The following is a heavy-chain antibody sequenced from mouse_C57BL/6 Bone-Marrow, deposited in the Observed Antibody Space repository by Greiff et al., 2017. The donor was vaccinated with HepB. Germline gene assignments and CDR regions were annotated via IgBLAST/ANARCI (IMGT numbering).Heavy chain of an antibody. V-gene: IGHV14-3*01. D-gene: IGHD1-1*01. J-gene: IGHJ1*03. CDR3: ARSPNYYGSSSHWYFDV. CDR2: IDPATGNT. CDR1: GFNIKNTY. Sequence: VLLQQSVAELVRPGASVKLSCTASGFNIKNTYMHWVKQRPEQGLEWIGRIDPATGNTKYAPKFQGKATITADTSSNTAYLQLSSLTSEDTAIYYGARSPNYYGSSSHWYFDVWGTGTTVTVSS.